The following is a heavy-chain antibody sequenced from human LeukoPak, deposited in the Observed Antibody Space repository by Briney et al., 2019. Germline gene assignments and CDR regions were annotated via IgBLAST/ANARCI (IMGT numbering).Heavy chain of an antibody. J-gene: IGHJ4*02. CDR2: ISGSDGAT. CDR1: GFTFCAYG. D-gene: IGHD2-8*02. CDR3: AKDMRGVVLVPRAYYFDS. V-gene: IGHV3-23*01. Sequence: GGSLRLSCVGSGFTFCAYGMSWVRQAPGKGLESVSSISGSDGATSYADSVKGRFTISRDNSKNTLYLQMNSLRAEDTAVYYCAKDMRGVVLVPRAYYFDSWGQGTLVTVSS.